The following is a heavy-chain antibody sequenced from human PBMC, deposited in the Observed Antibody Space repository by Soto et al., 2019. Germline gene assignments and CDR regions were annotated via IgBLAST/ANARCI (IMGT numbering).Heavy chain of an antibody. J-gene: IGHJ4*02. CDR2: IYYSGST. D-gene: IGHD5-18*01. V-gene: IGHV4-59*01. Sequence: SETLSLTCTVSGGSISSYFWSWIRQPPGKGLEWIGYIYYSGSTNYNPSLKSRVTIPVDTSKNQFSLKLSSVTAADTAVYYCARSGTAMVLVDYWGQGTLVTVSS. CDR3: ARSGTAMVLVDY. CDR1: GGSISSYF.